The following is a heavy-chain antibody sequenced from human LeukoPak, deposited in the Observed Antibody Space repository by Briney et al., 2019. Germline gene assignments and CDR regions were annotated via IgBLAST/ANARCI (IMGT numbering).Heavy chain of an antibody. CDR2: IDPNSGGT. CDR1: GYTFIDYY. Sequence: ASVKVSCKASGYTFIDYYMHWVRQAPGQGLEWMGWIDPNSGGTNFAQKFQGRVTMTRDTSISTAYMELSRLRSDDTAVYYYARDPLNYYDSSGGGDYYGMDVWGQGTTVTVSS. CDR3: ARDPLNYYDSSGGGDYYGMDV. J-gene: IGHJ6*02. V-gene: IGHV1-2*02. D-gene: IGHD3-22*01.